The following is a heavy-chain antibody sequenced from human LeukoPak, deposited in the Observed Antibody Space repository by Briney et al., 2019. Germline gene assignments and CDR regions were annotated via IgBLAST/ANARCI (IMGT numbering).Heavy chain of an antibody. Sequence: SETLSLTCAVSGYSISSGYYWGWIRQPPGKGLEWIGSIYHSGSTYYNPSLKSRVTISVDTSKNQFSLKLSSVTAADTAVYYCAGGLAYCGGDCYSGGGDYFDYWGQGTLVTVSS. V-gene: IGHV4-38-2*01. CDR2: IYHSGST. D-gene: IGHD2-21*01. CDR1: GYSISSGYY. CDR3: AGGLAYCGGDCYSGGGDYFDY. J-gene: IGHJ4*02.